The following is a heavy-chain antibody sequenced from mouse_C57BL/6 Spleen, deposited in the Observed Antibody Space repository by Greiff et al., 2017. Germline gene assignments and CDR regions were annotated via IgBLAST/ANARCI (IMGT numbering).Heavy chain of an antibody. CDR2: IRLKSDNYAT. CDR3: TGVDLLWSPDWYFDV. J-gene: IGHJ1*03. V-gene: IGHV6-3*01. Sequence: EVKLVESGGGLVQPGGSMKLSCVASGFTFSNYWMNWVRQSPEKGLEWVAQIRLKSDNYATHYAESVKGRFTISRDDSKSSVYLQMNNLRAEDTGIYYCTGVDLLWSPDWYFDVWGTGTTVTVSS. D-gene: IGHD2-1*01. CDR1: GFTFSNYW.